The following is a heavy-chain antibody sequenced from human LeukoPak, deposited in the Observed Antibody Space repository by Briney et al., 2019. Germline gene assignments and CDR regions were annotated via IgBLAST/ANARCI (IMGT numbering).Heavy chain of an antibody. D-gene: IGHD1-26*01. CDR3: ARGGATTDLDY. V-gene: IGHV1-18*01. J-gene: IGHJ4*02. CDR2: ITAYNGDR. CDR1: GYTFNSYG. Sequence: ASVKVSCEPSGYTFNSYGITWVRQAPGQGLEWMGWITAYNGDRHYAQKLQGRVTMTTDTSTSSVYMELRSLRSDDTAVYYCARGGATTDLDYWGQGTLVTVSS.